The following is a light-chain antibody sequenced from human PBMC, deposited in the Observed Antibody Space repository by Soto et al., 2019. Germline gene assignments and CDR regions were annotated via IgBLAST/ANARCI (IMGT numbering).Light chain of an antibody. CDR1: RSLLSSNGNTY. V-gene: IGKV2-28*01. Sequence: DIVLTQSPLSLPVAPGEPASISCRSSRSLLSSNGNTYLDWYLQKPGQSPQVLIYLGSNRASGVPDRFSGSGSCTDFTLKISSVEAEDVGVYYCMQGLTTPLTFGGGTKVEIK. CDR2: LGS. J-gene: IGKJ4*01. CDR3: MQGLTTPLT.